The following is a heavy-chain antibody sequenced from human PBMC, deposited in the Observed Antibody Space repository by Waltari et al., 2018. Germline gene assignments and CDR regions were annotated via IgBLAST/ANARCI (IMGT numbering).Heavy chain of an antibody. D-gene: IGHD1-26*01. V-gene: IGHV4-59*01. Sequence: QVQLQESGPGLVKPSETLSLTCPVSGGSISSYYWSWIRQPPGKGLEWIGYSYYSGSTNYNPSLKSRVTISVDTSKNQFSLKLSSVTAADTAVYYCARDGKRAYFDYWGQGTLVTVSS. J-gene: IGHJ4*02. CDR2: SYYSGST. CDR1: GGSISSYY. CDR3: ARDGKRAYFDY.